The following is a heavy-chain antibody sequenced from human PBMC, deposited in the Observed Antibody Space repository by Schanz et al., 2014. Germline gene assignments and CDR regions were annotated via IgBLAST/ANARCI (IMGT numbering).Heavy chain of an antibody. CDR2: IDGKSTTV. Sequence: VQLQESGPGLVKPSGTLSLTCAVSGASISSSNWWSWVRQPPGKGLEWLSYIDGKSTTVYYADSVKGRFTISRDNGKNSLYLQMNSLRAEDTAVYYCARDFDDRRGYGSGYCLGDCMDVWGQGTTVTVSS. CDR3: ARDFDDRRGYGSGYCLGDCMDV. D-gene: IGHD3-10*01. CDR1: GASISSSNW. J-gene: IGHJ6*02. V-gene: IGHV3-48*04.